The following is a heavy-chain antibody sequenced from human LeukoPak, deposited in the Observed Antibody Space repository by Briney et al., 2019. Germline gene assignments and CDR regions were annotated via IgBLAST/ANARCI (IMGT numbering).Heavy chain of an antibody. V-gene: IGHV3-33*01. Sequence: PGRSLRLSCAASGFTFSSYGMHWVRQAPGKGLEWVAVIWYDGSNKYYADSVKGRFTISRDNSKNTLYLQMNSLRAEGTAVYYCARDVRYSSGWYNYYYYYGMDVWGQGTTVTVSS. CDR2: IWYDGSNK. CDR3: ARDVRYSSGWYNYYYYYGMDV. D-gene: IGHD6-19*01. J-gene: IGHJ6*02. CDR1: GFTFSSYG.